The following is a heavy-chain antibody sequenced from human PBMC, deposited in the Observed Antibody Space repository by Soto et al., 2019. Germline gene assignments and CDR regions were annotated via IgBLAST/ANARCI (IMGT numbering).Heavy chain of an antibody. V-gene: IGHV1-58*01. Sequence: GASVKVSCKTSGFMFTSSSVQWVLQARGQRLEWIGWLVVGSGNTHYAQHFQERVTLTRDMSTGTAYMELSSLRSEDTAVYYCAAVPVLRFLKWLPAYFDYWGQGTLVTVSS. D-gene: IGHD3-3*01. CDR3: AAVPVLRFLKWLPAYFDY. CDR1: GFMFTSSS. J-gene: IGHJ4*02. CDR2: LVVGSGNT.